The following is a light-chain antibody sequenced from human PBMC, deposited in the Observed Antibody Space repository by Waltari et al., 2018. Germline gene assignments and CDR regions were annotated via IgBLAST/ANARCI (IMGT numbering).Light chain of an antibody. Sequence: QSVLTQPPSVSAAPGQTVTIPCPGSSSNIGNSYVSLYHHLPGAAPKLLIYDNNKRPSGIPDRFSASKSGTSATLDITGLQIGDEADYYCATWDNTLRDVVFGGGTKLTVL. CDR1: SSNIGNSY. CDR3: ATWDNTLRDVV. J-gene: IGLJ2*01. V-gene: IGLV1-51*01. CDR2: DNN.